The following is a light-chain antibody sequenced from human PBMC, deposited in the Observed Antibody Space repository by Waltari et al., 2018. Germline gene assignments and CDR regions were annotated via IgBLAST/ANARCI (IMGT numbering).Light chain of an antibody. J-gene: IGLJ2*01. CDR2: STN. CDR1: SGSVSTSYY. V-gene: IGLV8-61*01. Sequence: QTVVTQEPSFSVSPGGTVTFTCGLSSGSVSTSYYPSWYQQTPGQAPRTLIYSTNTRSSGVPDRFSGSILGNKAALTITGAQADDESDYYCVLYMGSGISVFGGGIKLTVL. CDR3: VLYMGSGISV.